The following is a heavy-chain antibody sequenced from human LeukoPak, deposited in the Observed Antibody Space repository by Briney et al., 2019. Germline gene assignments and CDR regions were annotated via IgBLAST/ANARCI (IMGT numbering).Heavy chain of an antibody. D-gene: IGHD6-13*01. V-gene: IGHV4-4*07. CDR1: GGSISSYY. Sequence: SETLSLTCTVSGGSISSYYWSWIRQPAGKGLEWIGRIYTSGSTNYNPSLKSRVTMSVDTSKNQFSLKLSSVTAADTAVYYCARDSRPAAAGTVGLSWFDPWGQGTLVTVSS. J-gene: IGHJ5*02. CDR2: IYTSGST. CDR3: ARDSRPAAAGTVGLSWFDP.